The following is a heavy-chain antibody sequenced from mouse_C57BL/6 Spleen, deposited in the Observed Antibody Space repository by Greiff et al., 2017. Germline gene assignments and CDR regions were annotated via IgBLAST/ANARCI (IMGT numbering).Heavy chain of an antibody. D-gene: IGHD2-3*01. CDR3: ASLYDGYYPFAY. CDR2: ISYDGSN. J-gene: IGHJ3*01. Sequence: EVKLQESGPGLVKPSQSLSLTCSVTGYSITSGYYWNWIRQFPGNKLEWMGYISYDGSNNYNPSLKNRISITRDTSKNQFFLKLNSVTTEDTATYYCASLYDGYYPFAYWGQGTLVTVSA. CDR1: GYSITSGYY. V-gene: IGHV3-6*01.